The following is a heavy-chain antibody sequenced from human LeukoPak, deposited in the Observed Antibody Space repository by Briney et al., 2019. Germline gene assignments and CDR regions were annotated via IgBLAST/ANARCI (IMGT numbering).Heavy chain of an antibody. V-gene: IGHV3-74*01. J-gene: IGHJ6*04. CDR1: GFTFSSYW. D-gene: IGHD2-2*01. CDR3: ARGLPSTSCYGCPLYYYGMDV. CDR2: INSDGSST. Sequence: GGSLRLSCAVSGFTFSSYWMHWVRQAPGKGLVWVSRINSDGSSTSYADSVKGRFTISRDNAKNTLYLQMNSLRAEDTAVYYCARGLPSTSCYGCPLYYYGMDVWGKGTTVTVSS.